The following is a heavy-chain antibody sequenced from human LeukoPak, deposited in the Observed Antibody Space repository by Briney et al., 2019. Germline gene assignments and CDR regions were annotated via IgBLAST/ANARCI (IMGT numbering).Heavy chain of an antibody. CDR3: ARQSDYYSNFDY. CDR1: GGSISSYY. CDR2: IYYSGST. J-gene: IGHJ4*02. Sequence: SETLSLTCTVSGGSISSYYWSWIRQPPGKGLEWIGYIYYSGSTNYNPSLKSRVTISVDTSKNQFSLKLSSVTAADTAVYYCARQSDYYSNFDYRGQGTLVTVSS. V-gene: IGHV4-59*01. D-gene: IGHD4-4*01.